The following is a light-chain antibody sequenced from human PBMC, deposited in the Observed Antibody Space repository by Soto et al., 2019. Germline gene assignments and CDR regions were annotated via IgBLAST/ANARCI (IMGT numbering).Light chain of an antibody. CDR3: QQYYTTPPMYT. J-gene: IGKJ2*01. CDR1: QSVLYSSNNKNY. CDR2: WSS. Sequence: DIVMTQSPDSLAVSLGERATINCKSSQSVLYSSNNKNYLAWYHQKPGQPPKLLIYWSSTRESGVPDRFSGSGSGTDFTLTFSILQAEDVAVYYCQQYYTTPPMYTFGQGTKLEIK. V-gene: IGKV4-1*01.